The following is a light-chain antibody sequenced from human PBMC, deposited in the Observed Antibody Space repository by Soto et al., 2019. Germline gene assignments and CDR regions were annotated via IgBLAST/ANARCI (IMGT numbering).Light chain of an antibody. CDR3: HKYHNWTYT. J-gene: IGKJ2*01. V-gene: IGKV3-15*01. CDR2: GAS. CDR1: QSVSNN. Sequence: EILMTHSPATLSVSPGESATRSCRASQSVSNNLAWYQQKPDQAPRLLIYGASTRATAIPARFSGSGSGTEFPPTTTSLPSAAFALSFCHKYHNWTYTFGKWTTLE.